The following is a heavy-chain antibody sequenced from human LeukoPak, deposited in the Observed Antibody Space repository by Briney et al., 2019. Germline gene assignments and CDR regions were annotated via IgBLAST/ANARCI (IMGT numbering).Heavy chain of an antibody. J-gene: IGHJ2*01. CDR1: RFTFSVHW. D-gene: IGHD3-22*01. CDR3: ASYDSSGYYYGDWYFDL. Sequence: GGSLRLSCAASRFTFSVHWMHWVRQAPGKGLEWVSRIYPDESDKAYADSVKGRFTISRDNSKNTLYLQMNSLRAEDTAVYYCASYDSSGYYYGDWYFDLWGRGTLVTVSS. CDR2: IYPDESDK. V-gene: IGHV3-74*01.